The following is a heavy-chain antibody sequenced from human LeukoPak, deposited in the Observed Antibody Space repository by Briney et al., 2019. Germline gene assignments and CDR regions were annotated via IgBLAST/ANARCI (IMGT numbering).Heavy chain of an antibody. Sequence: NAGGSLRLSCAASGFTFSDYYMSWIRQAPGKGLEWLSYINIGGTNTHYADSVKGRFTISRDNAEKSLYLEMNNLRAEDTAVYYCATDGAGFDTWGQGVLVTVSS. CDR2: INIGGTNT. V-gene: IGHV3-11*01. CDR1: GFTFSDYY. CDR3: ATDGAGFDT. J-gene: IGHJ5*02.